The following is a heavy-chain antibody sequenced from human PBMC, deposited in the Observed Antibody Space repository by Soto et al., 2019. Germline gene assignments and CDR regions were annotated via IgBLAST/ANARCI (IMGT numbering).Heavy chain of an antibody. CDR3: AREDYYDSSGYYLDY. Sequence: QLQLQESGPGLVKPSETLSLTCTVSGGSISSRSYYWGWIRQPPGKGLEWIGSIYYSGSTYYNPSLERRVTISVDTSKTQFSLKLSCVTAADTAVYYCAREDYYDSSGYYLDYWGQGTLVTVSS. V-gene: IGHV4-39*01. CDR1: GGSISSRSYY. J-gene: IGHJ4*02. CDR2: IYYSGST. D-gene: IGHD3-22*01.